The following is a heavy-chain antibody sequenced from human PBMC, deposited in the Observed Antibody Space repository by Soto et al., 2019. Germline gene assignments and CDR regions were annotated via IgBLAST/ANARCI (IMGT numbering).Heavy chain of an antibody. D-gene: IGHD6-19*01. J-gene: IGHJ4*02. CDR3: ARLRAVAGIGNKFFDF. CDR1: GYTFTNNW. Sequence: PGESLKISCKGSGYTFTNNWIGWVRQVPGKGLEWMGIIYPGDSDTTYSPSFQGHVTISADKSISTAYLQWSSLKASDTAIYYFARLRAVAGIGNKFFDFWGQGTLVTVSS. CDR2: IYPGDSDT. V-gene: IGHV5-51*01.